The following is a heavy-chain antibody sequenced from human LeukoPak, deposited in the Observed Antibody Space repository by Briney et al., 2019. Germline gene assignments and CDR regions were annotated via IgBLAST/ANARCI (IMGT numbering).Heavy chain of an antibody. Sequence: GGPLRLSSAHSGFTVSTNCMTGVGQAPGKGLEWVSTIYSGGNTYYADSVHGRFTISRDKSKNTLHLQMNSLRGEDTAEYCCERANPGDGFDIWGQGTMVNVSP. CDR3: ERANPGDGFDI. CDR1: GFTVSTNC. CDR2: IYSGGNT. V-gene: IGHV3-66*01. J-gene: IGHJ3*02. D-gene: IGHD1-14*01.